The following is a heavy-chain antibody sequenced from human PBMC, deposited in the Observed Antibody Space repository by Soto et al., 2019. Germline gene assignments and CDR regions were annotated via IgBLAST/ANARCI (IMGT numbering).Heavy chain of an antibody. CDR1: GFTFSNAW. Sequence: EVQLVESGGGLVKPGGSLRLSCAASGFTFSNAWMNWVRQAPGKGLEWVGRIKSKTDGGTTDYAAPVKGRFTISRDDSKNTLCLQMNSLKTEDTAVYYCTTAPYYYGSGSYFRGTRFDYWGQGTLVTVSS. V-gene: IGHV3-15*07. J-gene: IGHJ4*02. CDR2: IKSKTDGGTT. D-gene: IGHD3-10*01. CDR3: TTAPYYYGSGSYFRGTRFDY.